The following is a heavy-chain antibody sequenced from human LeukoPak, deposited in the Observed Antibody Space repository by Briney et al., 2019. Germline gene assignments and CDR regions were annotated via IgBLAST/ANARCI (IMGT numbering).Heavy chain of an antibody. CDR2: IWYDGSNK. V-gene: IGHV3-33*01. CDR1: GFTFSSYG. J-gene: IGHJ5*02. D-gene: IGHD3-10*01. CDR3: ARNYYYGSGSYYWFDP. Sequence: GGSLRLSCAASGFTFSSYGMHWVRQAPGKGLEWVAVIWYDGSNKYYADSVKGRFTISRDNSKNTLYLQMNSLRAEDTAVYYCARNYYYGSGSYYWFDPWGQGTLVTVSS.